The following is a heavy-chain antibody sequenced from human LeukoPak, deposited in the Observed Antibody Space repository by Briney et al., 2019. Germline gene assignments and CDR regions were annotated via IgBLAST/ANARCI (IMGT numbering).Heavy chain of an antibody. CDR3: ARDPGRSPDY. V-gene: IGHV3-64*01. CDR1: GFSFSHYS. CDR2: INSNGDDT. Sequence: SGGSLRLSCAASGFSFSHYSMNWVRQAPGKGLEYVSAINSNGDDTYYANSVKGRFTISRDNSKNTLYLQMGSLRAEDMAVYYCARDPGRSPDYWGQGTLVTVSS. D-gene: IGHD1-26*01. J-gene: IGHJ4*02.